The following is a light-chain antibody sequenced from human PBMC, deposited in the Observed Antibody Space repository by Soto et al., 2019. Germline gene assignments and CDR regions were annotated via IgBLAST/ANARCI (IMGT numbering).Light chain of an antibody. Sequence: DILMTQSPATLSASIGDTVTITCRASQSINRWLAWYQQKPGEAPKLLIYDASSLESGVPSRFSGTGSGTELTLSISRLQPDEFSNYHCQHYGSYWTFGQGTKVEIK. V-gene: IGKV1-5*01. J-gene: IGKJ1*01. CDR3: QHYGSYWT. CDR1: QSINRW. CDR2: DAS.